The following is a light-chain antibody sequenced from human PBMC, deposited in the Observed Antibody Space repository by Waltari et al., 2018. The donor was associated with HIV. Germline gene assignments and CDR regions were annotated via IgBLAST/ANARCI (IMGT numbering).Light chain of an antibody. CDR2: GHN. V-gene: IGLV1-44*01. J-gene: IGLJ1*01. CDR3: SAWDDSLRSTV. CDR1: FSNLGANT. Sequence: QSVMSHPPSASGTPGQTVTISCSGRFSNLGANTVNWYQQIPGTAPRLLIYGHNRRPSGVPDRFSCSRAGTSASLTIGGCQSEDEADYYCSAWDDSLRSTVFGTGTRVTV.